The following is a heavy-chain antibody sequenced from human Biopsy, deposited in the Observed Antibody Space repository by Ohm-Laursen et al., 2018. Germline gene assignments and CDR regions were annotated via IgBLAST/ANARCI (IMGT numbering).Heavy chain of an antibody. J-gene: IGHJ6*02. CDR2: INHSGRT. CDR3: VRGVDYYDPYHYYALDV. V-gene: IGHV4-34*01. CDR1: GESFNGYY. Sequence: PSQTLSLTCAVYGESFNGYYWSWIRQTPGKGLEWIGEINHSGRTNYNPSLKSRVTISVDPSKNQFSLKVRSVTAADTAVYYCVRGVDYYDPYHYYALDVWGQGTTVTVSS. D-gene: IGHD3-22*01.